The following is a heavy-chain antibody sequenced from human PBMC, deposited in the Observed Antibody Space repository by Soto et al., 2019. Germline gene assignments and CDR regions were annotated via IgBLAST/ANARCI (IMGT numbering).Heavy chain of an antibody. Sequence: QVQLQESGPGLVKPSETLSLTCTVSGGSISSYYWSWIRQPPGKGLEWIGYIYYSGSTNYNPSLKXRVAISVDTSKNQFSLKLSSVTAADTAVYYCASRYGGALDYGGQGTLVTVSS. J-gene: IGHJ4*02. CDR1: GGSISSYY. D-gene: IGHD4-17*01. V-gene: IGHV4-59*08. CDR2: IYYSGST. CDR3: ASRYGGALDY.